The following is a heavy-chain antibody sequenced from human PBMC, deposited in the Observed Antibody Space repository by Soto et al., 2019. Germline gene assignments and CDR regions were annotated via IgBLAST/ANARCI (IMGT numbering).Heavy chain of an antibody. D-gene: IGHD1-26*01. Sequence: QVQLVQSGAEVKKPGASVKVSCRASGYTFTTYPLLWVRQAPGQRLEWMAWINPGNGDTKYSQNFLGRVTATRDTSASTAYMEMSSLRSEDTATYYCARKQPGFQIGWAWAIDIWGQGTMVTVSS. CDR1: GYTFTTYP. CDR3: ARKQPGFQIGWAWAIDI. J-gene: IGHJ3*02. V-gene: IGHV1-3*01. CDR2: INPGNGDT.